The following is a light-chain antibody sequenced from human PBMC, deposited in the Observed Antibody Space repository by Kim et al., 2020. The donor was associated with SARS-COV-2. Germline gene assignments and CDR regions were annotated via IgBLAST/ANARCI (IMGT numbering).Light chain of an antibody. CDR3: NSRDSSGNHYV. CDR2: GKN. Sequence: SSELTQDPAVSVALGQTVRITCQGDSLRGYYASWYQQKPGQAPVLVIYGKNNRPSGIPDRFSGSSSGNTASLTITGAQAEDEADYYCNSRDSSGNHYVFG. J-gene: IGLJ1*01. CDR1: SLRGYY. V-gene: IGLV3-19*01.